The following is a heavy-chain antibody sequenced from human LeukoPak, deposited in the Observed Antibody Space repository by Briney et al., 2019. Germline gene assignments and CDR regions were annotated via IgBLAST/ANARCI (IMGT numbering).Heavy chain of an antibody. CDR3: ARERIVGATISFDY. D-gene: IGHD1-26*01. CDR2: INPNSGGT. J-gene: IGHJ4*02. CDR1: GYTFTGYY. V-gene: IGHV1-2*02. Sequence: ASVKVSCKASGYTFTGYYMHWVRQAPGQGLEWMGWINPNSGGTNYAQKFQGRVTMTRDTSISTAYMELSRLRSDDTAVYYCARERIVGATISFDYWGQGTLVTVSS.